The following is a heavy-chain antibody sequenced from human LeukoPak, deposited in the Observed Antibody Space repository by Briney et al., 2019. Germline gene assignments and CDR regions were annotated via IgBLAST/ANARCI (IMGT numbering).Heavy chain of an antibody. D-gene: IGHD4-17*01. V-gene: IGHV4-34*01. Sequence: SETLSLTCTVYGGSLSGHYWSWIRQSPGKGLEWIGYIHHDGRMKYSPSLRSRVTIVLDTSKNEFSLRLTRVTAADAAMYFCAREPEPQNYGDTVNAYDLWGQGTMAIVSS. CDR3: AREPEPQNYGDTVNAYDL. J-gene: IGHJ3*01. CDR2: IHHDGRM. CDR1: GGSLSGHY.